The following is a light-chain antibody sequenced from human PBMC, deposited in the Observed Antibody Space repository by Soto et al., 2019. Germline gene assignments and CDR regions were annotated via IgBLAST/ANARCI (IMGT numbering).Light chain of an antibody. J-gene: IGKJ3*01. CDR2: AAS. Sequence: IQLTESPSSLSASVGDSVTITCRASQGIGTYLAWFQRKPGRAPKLLIYAASTLQSGVSSRFSGSGSGADFSLTISNLQPEDFATYYCQQVNSFPLTFGSGTTVDIK. CDR3: QQVNSFPLT. V-gene: IGKV1-9*01. CDR1: QGIGTY.